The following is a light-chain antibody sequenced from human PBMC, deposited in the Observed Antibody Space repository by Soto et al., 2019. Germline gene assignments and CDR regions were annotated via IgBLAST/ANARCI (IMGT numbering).Light chain of an antibody. J-gene: IGKJ1*01. CDR2: GAS. V-gene: IGKV3-15*01. CDR1: QSVSSN. CDR3: QHYNNWPPWT. Sequence: EVVMTQSPATLSGSPGERATLSCRASQSVSSNLAWYQQKPGQAPRLLIYGASTRATGIPARFSGSGSGTEFTLTISSLQSEYFAVYYCQHYNNWPPWTFGQGTKVEIK.